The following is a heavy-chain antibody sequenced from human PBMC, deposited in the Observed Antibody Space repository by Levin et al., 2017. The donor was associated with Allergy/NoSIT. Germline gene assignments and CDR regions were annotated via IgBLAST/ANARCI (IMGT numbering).Heavy chain of an antibody. Sequence: SGPTLVKPTQTLTLTCTFSGFSLSTSGVGVGWIRQPPGKALEWLALIYWDDDKRYSPSLKSRLTITKDTSKNQVVLTMTNMDPVDTATYYCAHRGYSSSGLSIWIYFDYWGQGTLVTVSS. CDR1: GFSLSTSGVG. V-gene: IGHV2-5*02. CDR2: IYWDDDK. J-gene: IGHJ4*02. CDR3: AHRGYSSSGLSIWIYFDY. D-gene: IGHD6-13*01.